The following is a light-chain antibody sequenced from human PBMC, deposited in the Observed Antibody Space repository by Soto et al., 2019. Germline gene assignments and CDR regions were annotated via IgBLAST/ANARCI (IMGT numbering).Light chain of an antibody. V-gene: IGKV3-15*01. Sequence: EIVMTQSPVTLSVSPGERATLSCRASQSVSSKLAWYQQKPGQAPRLLIYGASTRATGIPARFSGSGSGTEFTLSIXSLQSEDFAVYYCQQYNNWPQTFGQGTKLEIK. CDR3: QQYNNWPQT. J-gene: IGKJ2*01. CDR2: GAS. CDR1: QSVSSK.